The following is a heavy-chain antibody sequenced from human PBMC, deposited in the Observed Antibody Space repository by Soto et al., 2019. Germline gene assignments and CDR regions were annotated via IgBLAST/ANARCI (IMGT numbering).Heavy chain of an antibody. Sequence: GGSLRLSCAASGFTFSGSAMHWVRQASGKGLEWVGRIRSKANSYATAYAASVKGRFTISRDDSKNTAYLQMNSLKTEDTAVYYCTYYDSSGYAEYFQHWGQGTLVTVSS. CDR3: TYYDSSGYAEYFQH. CDR2: IRSKANSYAT. CDR1: GFTFSGSA. D-gene: IGHD3-22*01. J-gene: IGHJ1*01. V-gene: IGHV3-73*01.